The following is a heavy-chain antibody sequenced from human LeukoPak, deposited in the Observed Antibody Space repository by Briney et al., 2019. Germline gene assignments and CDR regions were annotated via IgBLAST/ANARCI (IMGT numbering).Heavy chain of an antibody. CDR3: AVVGAQRRGDYFDY. D-gene: IGHD1-26*01. Sequence: ASVKVSCKASGYTFTSYDINWVRQATGQGLEWMGWMNPNSGNTGYAKKFQGRVTMTRNTSISTAYMELSSLRSEDTAVYYCAVVGAQRRGDYFDYWGQGTLVTVSS. V-gene: IGHV1-8*01. CDR1: GYTFTSYD. J-gene: IGHJ4*02. CDR2: MNPNSGNT.